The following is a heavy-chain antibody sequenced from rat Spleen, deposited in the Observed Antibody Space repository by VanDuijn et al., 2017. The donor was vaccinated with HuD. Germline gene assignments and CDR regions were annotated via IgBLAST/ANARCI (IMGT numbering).Heavy chain of an antibody. J-gene: IGHJ2*01. CDR2: ISSGGGNT. V-gene: IGHV5-25*01. CDR1: GFTFRNYY. CDR3: ARLATDYFDY. D-gene: IGHD3-4*01. Sequence: EVQLVESGGGLVQPGRSMKLSCAALGFTFRNYYMAWVRQAPTKGLEWVASISSGGGNTFYRDSVKGRFTISRDTARNTLYLQMDSLRSEDTATYYCARLATDYFDYWGQGVMLTVSS.